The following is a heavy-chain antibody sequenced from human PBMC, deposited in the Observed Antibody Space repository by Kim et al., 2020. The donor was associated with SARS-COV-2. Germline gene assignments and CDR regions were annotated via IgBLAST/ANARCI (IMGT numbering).Heavy chain of an antibody. D-gene: IGHD1-26*01. V-gene: IGHV4-59*13. Sequence: SETLSLTCTISGASINTFYWSWLRQAPGKGLEWIGYVFQSGRTKYNPSLKSRVTISLDTTKNQVSLKLKSVTAADTAIYFCARDLGISGTDFHYFYGLDV. CDR1: GASINTFY. CDR3: ARDLGISGTDFHYFYGLDV. CDR2: VFQSGRT. J-gene: IGHJ6*01.